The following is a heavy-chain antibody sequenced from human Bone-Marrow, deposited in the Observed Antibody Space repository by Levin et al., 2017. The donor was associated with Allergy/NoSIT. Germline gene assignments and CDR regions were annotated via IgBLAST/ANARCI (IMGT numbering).Heavy chain of an antibody. CDR2: MNPNSGNT. V-gene: IGHV1-8*01. J-gene: IGHJ2*01. CDR1: GYTFTSYD. CDR3: ARGNLYDFWSGHTNWYFDL. Sequence: ASVKVSCKASGYTFTSYDINWVRQATGQGLEWMGWMNPNSGNTGYAQKFQGRVTMTRNTSISTAYMELSSLRSEDTAVYYCARGNLYDFWSGHTNWYFDLWGRGTLVTVSS. D-gene: IGHD3-3*01.